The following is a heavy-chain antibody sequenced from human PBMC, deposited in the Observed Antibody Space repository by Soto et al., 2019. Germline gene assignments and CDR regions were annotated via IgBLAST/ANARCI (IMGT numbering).Heavy chain of an antibody. CDR1: GYTFTGYY. CDR3: ARGTITIFGVVNNWFDP. V-gene: IGHV1-2*02. Sequence: ASVKVSCKASGYTFTGYYMHWVRQAPGQGLEWMGWINPNSGGTNYEQKFQGRVTMTRETSISTAYMELSRLRSDDTAVYYCARGTITIFGVVNNWFDPWGQGTLVTVSS. D-gene: IGHD3-3*01. CDR2: INPNSGGT. J-gene: IGHJ5*02.